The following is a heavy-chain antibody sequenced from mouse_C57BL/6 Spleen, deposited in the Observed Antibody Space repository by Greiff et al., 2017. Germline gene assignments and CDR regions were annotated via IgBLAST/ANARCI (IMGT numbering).Heavy chain of an antibody. V-gene: IGHV1-42*01. CDR2: INPSTGGT. Sequence: EVQLQQSGPELVKPGASVKISCKASGYSFTGYYMNWVKQSPEKSLEWIGEINPSTGGTTYNQKFKAKATLTVDKSSSTAYMQLKSLTSEDSAVYYCARCDMHSKYYYAMDYWGQGTSVTVSS. D-gene: IGHD2-5*01. CDR1: GYSFTGYY. J-gene: IGHJ4*01. CDR3: ARCDMHSKYYYAMDY.